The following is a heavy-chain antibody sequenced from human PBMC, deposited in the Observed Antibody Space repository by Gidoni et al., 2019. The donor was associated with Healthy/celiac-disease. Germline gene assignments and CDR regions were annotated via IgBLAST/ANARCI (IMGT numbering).Heavy chain of an antibody. CDR3: AGGLYGSGSYYMMEFDY. Sequence: VQLVESGGGWVQPGGSQRPSCSASGFTFRSYEMNWVRQAPGKGLEWVSSISSSGSTINYADSVKGRFTISRDNAKNSLYLQMSSLRADDTAVYYCAGGLYGSGSYYMMEFDYWGQGTLVTVSS. V-gene: IGHV3-48*03. J-gene: IGHJ4*02. CDR2: ISSSGSTI. CDR1: GFTFRSYE. D-gene: IGHD3-10*01.